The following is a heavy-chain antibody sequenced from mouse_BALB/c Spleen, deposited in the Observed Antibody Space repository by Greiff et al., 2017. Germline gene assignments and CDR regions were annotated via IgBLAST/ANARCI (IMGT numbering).Heavy chain of an antibody. D-gene: IGHD1-1*01. CDR1: GYSITSDYA. V-gene: IGHV3-2*02. J-gene: IGHJ1*01. CDR2: ISYSGST. CDR3: ARDGNYRYFDV. Sequence: EVQLVESGPGLVKPSQSLSLTCTVTGYSITSDYAWNWIRQFPGNKLEWMGYISYSGSTSYNPSLKSRISITRDTSKNQFFPQLNSVTTEDTATYYCARDGNYRYFDVWGAGTTVTVSS.